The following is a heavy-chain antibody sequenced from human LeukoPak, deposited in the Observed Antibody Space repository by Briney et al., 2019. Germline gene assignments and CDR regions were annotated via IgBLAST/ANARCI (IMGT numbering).Heavy chain of an antibody. Sequence: GGSLRLSCAASGFRFDSFYMGWIRQVPGKGLDYIALISASGAVPYYAESVKGRFTISKDNAKNSVSLQMNSLSADDTAVYYCARSLIVASEDYWGQGTPVTVSS. CDR3: ARSLIVASEDY. D-gene: IGHD3-22*01. CDR1: GFRFDSFY. CDR2: ISASGAVP. J-gene: IGHJ4*02. V-gene: IGHV3-11*04.